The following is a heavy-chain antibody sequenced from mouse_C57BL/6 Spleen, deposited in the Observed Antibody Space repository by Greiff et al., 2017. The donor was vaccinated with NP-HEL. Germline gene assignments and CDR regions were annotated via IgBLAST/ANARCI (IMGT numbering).Heavy chain of an antibody. CDR2: IDPSDSYT. CDR1: GYTFTSYW. J-gene: IGHJ2*01. V-gene: IGHV1-69*01. Sequence: QVHVKQPGAELVMPGASVKLSCKASGYTFTSYWMHWVKQRPGQGLEWIGEIDPSDSYTNYNQKFKGKSTLTVDKSSSTAYMQLSSLTSEDSAVYYYARAPPLPVGTYFDYWGQGTTLTVSS. CDR3: ARAPPLPVGTYFDY. D-gene: IGHD1-1*01.